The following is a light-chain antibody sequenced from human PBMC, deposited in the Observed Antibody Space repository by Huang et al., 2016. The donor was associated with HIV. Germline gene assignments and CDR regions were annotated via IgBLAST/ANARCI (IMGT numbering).Light chain of an antibody. CDR3: QQYGNSPLYT. J-gene: IGKJ2*01. V-gene: IGKV3-20*01. CDR1: QRVSTSF. CDR2: STS. Sequence: EIVLTQSPGTLSLSPGERATLSCRASQRVSTSFLAWYQQRPGQAPRLLIYSTSTRAPGIPDRFSGGGSGTDFTLTISGLEPEDFAVYYCQQYGNSPLYTFGQGTRLEIK.